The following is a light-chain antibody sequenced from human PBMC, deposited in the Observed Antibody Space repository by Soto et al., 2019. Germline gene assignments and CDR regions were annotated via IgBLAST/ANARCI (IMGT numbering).Light chain of an antibody. V-gene: IGKV1-5*03. J-gene: IGKJ4*01. CDR2: KAS. Sequence: DIQMTQSPSTLSASIGGRVTITCRASRNIGSWLAWYQQKAGKAPNLLIYKASTLETGVPSRFSGSASGTEFTLTISSLQPDDFATYYCQQHANYPITFGGGTKVDIK. CDR1: RNIGSW. CDR3: QQHANYPIT.